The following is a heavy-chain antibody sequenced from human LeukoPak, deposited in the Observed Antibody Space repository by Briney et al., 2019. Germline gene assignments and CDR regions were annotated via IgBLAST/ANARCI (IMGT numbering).Heavy chain of an antibody. J-gene: IGHJ4*02. D-gene: IGHD3-10*01. CDR3: ARDSGERGSGSFIAY. V-gene: IGHV1-2*02. Sequence: ASVKVSCKASGYTFTSYGISWVRQAPGQGLEWMGWINPNSGGTNYAQKFQGRVTMTRDTSISTAYMELRRLRSDDTAVYYCARDSGERGSGSFIAYWGQGTLVTVSS. CDR2: INPNSGGT. CDR1: GYTFTSYG.